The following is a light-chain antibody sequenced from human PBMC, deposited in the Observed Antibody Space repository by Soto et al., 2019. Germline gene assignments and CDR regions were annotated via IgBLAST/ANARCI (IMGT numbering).Light chain of an antibody. CDR3: QVWDTSSDPPKWV. CDR1: NIGSKS. Sequence: SYELTQPPSVSVAPGQTARVTCGGNNIGSKSVHWYQQKPGQAPVLVVFDDSDRPSGIPERFSGSNSGNMATLTITRVEAGDEADFYCQVWDTSSDPPKWVFGGGTKLTVL. CDR2: DDS. J-gene: IGLJ3*02. V-gene: IGLV3-21*02.